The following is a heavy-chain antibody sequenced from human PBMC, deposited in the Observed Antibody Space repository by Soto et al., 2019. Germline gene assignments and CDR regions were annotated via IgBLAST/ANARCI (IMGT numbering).Heavy chain of an antibody. Sequence: GGSLRLSSAASGFTFSSYWMSWVRQAPGKGLEWVANIKQDGSEKYYVDSVKGRVTISRDNAKNSLYLQMNSLRAEDTAVYYCEREPLWFLSHIDYWGQGALVTVSS. J-gene: IGHJ4*02. CDR1: GFTFSSYW. CDR3: EREPLWFLSHIDY. D-gene: IGHD3-10*01. CDR2: IKQDGSEK. V-gene: IGHV3-7*03.